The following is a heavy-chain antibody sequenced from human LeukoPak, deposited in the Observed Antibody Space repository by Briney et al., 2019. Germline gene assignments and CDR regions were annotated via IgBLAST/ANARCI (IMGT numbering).Heavy chain of an antibody. Sequence: GGSLRLSCEGSGFTFSINAMHWVRQAPGKGLEWLAVISYDGTKQYFADSVKGRFTISRDNVKNTLYLQMNSLRAEDTAVYYCARYYGDSLLNFDYWGQGTLVTVSS. CDR1: GFTFSINA. CDR2: ISYDGTKQ. V-gene: IGHV3-30-3*01. CDR3: ARYYGDSLLNFDY. J-gene: IGHJ4*02. D-gene: IGHD4-17*01.